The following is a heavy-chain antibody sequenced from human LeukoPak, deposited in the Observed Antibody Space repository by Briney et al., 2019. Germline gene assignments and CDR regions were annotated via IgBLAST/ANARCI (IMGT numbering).Heavy chain of an antibody. CDR3: ARIGSSRGYSHDQ. Sequence: PGGSLRLSCVASGFTFSDHYMSWIRQAPGKGLEWVSYISSSSTYTNYADSLKGRFTISRDNAKNSLYLQMNGLRVEDTALYYCARIGSSRGYSHDQWGQGTLVTVSS. CDR2: ISSSSTYT. V-gene: IGHV3-11*06. D-gene: IGHD5-18*01. CDR1: GFTFSDHY. J-gene: IGHJ4*02.